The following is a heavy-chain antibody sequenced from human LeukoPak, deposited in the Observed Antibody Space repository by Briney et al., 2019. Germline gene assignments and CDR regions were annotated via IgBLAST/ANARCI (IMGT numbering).Heavy chain of an antibody. Sequence: GASVKVSCKASGGTFRSYASSWVRQAPGQGLEWMGGIIPIFGTANYAQKFQGRVTITADESTSTAYMELSSLRSEDTAVYYCARYSSHNYYYYYMDVWGKGTTVTISS. CDR1: GGTFRSYA. CDR2: IIPIFGTA. V-gene: IGHV1-69*13. CDR3: ARYSSHNYYYYYMDV. J-gene: IGHJ6*03. D-gene: IGHD6-13*01.